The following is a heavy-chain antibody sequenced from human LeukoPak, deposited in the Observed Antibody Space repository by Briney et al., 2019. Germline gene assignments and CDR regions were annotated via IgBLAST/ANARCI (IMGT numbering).Heavy chain of an antibody. CDR3: ASPSYYYGSGTKAATKYFDS. J-gene: IGHJ4*02. Sequence: GGSLRLSCAASGFSFSSYGLSWVRQAPGKGLEWVAGISYDGTVKYHADSVKGRFTISRDNSKNTLYLQMDSLSAEDTAVYYCASPSYYYGSGTKAATKYFDSWGRGTLVTVSS. CDR2: ISYDGTVK. D-gene: IGHD3-10*01. V-gene: IGHV3-30-3*02. CDR1: GFSFSSYG.